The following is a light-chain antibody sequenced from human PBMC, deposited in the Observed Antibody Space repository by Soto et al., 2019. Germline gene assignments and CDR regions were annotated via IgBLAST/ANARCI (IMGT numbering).Light chain of an antibody. J-gene: IGLJ3*02. V-gene: IGLV1-40*01. CDR2: GNS. CDR1: SSNIGAGYD. Sequence: QSVLTQPPSVSGAPGQRVTISCTGISSNIGAGYDVHWYQQLPVTAPKLLIYGNSNRPSGVPDRFSGSKSGTSASLAITGLQAEDEADYYCQSYDSSLSVVFGGRTKLTVL. CDR3: QSYDSSLSVV.